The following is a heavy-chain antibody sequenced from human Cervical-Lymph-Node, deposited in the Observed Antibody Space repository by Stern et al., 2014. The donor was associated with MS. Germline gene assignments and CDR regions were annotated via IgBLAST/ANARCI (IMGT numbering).Heavy chain of an antibody. V-gene: IGHV4-61*01. Sequence: VQLVESGPGLVKPSETLSLTCTVSGGSVSSGSYYWSWTRQPPGKGLEWIGYIYYSGSTNYNPSLKSRVTISVDTSKNQFSLKLSSVTAADTAVYYCARGLRRGYLDYWGQGTLVTVSS. D-gene: IGHD3-16*01. J-gene: IGHJ4*02. CDR3: ARGLRRGYLDY. CDR1: GGSVSSGSYY. CDR2: IYYSGST.